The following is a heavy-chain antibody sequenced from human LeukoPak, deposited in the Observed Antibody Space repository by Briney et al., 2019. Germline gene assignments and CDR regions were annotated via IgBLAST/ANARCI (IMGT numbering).Heavy chain of an antibody. V-gene: IGHV3-11*01. D-gene: IGHD4-17*01. Sequence: PGGSLRLSCAASAFTFSDYYMSWIRQAPGKGLEWVSYISSSGSTIYYADSVKGRFTISRDNAKNSLYLQMNSLRAEDMALYYCAKDFTTVPFSAGGAFDIWGQGTMVTVSS. CDR1: AFTFSDYY. CDR2: ISSSGSTI. CDR3: AKDFTTVPFSAGGAFDI. J-gene: IGHJ3*02.